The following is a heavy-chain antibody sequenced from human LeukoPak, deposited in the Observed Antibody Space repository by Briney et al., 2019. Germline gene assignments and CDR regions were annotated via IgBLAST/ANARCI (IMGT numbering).Heavy chain of an antibody. CDR2: IYPGDSDT. CDR1: GYSFTSYW. Sequence: GESLKISCKGSGYSFTSYWIGWVRQMPGKGLEWMGIIYPGDSDTRYSPSFQGQVTISTDKSISTAYLQWSSLKASDCARRDGYGAYDIWGQGTMVTVSS. J-gene: IGHJ3*02. D-gene: IGHD5-24*01. CDR3: YGAYDI. V-gene: IGHV5-51*01.